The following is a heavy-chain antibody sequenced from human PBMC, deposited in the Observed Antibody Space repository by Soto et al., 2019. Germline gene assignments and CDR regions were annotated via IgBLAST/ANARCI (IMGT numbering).Heavy chain of an antibody. Sequence: SVKVSCKASGYAFTVYYMHCLRQAPGQGLERMRWINPNSGGTNYAQKFQGWVTMTRDTSISTAYMELSRLRSDDTAVYYCARDRLDIVVVPAAIYYYYGMDVWGQGTTVTVSS. CDR1: GYAFTVYY. J-gene: IGHJ6*02. CDR3: ARDRLDIVVVPAAIYYYYGMDV. D-gene: IGHD2-2*01. CDR2: INPNSGGT. V-gene: IGHV1-2*04.